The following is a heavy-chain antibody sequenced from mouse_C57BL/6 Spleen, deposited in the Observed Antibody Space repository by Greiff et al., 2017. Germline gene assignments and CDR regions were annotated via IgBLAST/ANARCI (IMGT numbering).Heavy chain of an antibody. CDR3: ARSFSDV. Sequence: EVKLQESGPGLMKPSQSLSLTCSVTGYSITSGYYWNWIRQFPGNKLEWMGYISYDGSNNYNPSLKNRISITRDTSKNQFFLKLNSVTTEDTATYYCARSFSDVWGTGTTVTVSS. CDR1: GYSITSGYY. J-gene: IGHJ1*03. V-gene: IGHV3-6*01. CDR2: ISYDGSN.